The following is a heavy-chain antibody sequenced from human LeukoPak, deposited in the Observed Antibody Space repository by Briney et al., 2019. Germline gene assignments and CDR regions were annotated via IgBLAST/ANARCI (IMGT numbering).Heavy chain of an antibody. V-gene: IGHV3-11*04. Sequence: GGSLRLSCAASGFTFSDYYMSWIRQAPGKGLEWVSYISADATTIYQADSVKGRFTISRDSAKNSLYLQMNSLRAEDTAVYYCTRANYGCDYWGQGTLVTVSS. D-gene: IGHD4-17*01. CDR1: GFTFSDYY. CDR3: TRANYGCDY. J-gene: IGHJ4*02. CDR2: ISADATTI.